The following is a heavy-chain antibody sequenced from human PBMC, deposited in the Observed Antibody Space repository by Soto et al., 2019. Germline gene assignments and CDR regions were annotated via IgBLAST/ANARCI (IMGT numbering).Heavy chain of an antibody. Sequence: GGSLRFSCAASGFTFSSYGMHWVRQAPGKGLEWVAVIWYDGSNKYYADSVKGRFTISRDNSKNTLYLQMNSLRAEDTAVYYCARDRRVAVAVKNWYFDLWGRGTLVTVSS. CDR3: ARDRRVAVAVKNWYFDL. V-gene: IGHV3-33*01. J-gene: IGHJ2*01. CDR1: GFTFSSYG. D-gene: IGHD6-19*01. CDR2: IWYDGSNK.